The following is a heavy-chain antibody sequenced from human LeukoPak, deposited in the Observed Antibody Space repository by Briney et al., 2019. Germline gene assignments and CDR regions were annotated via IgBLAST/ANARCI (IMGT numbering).Heavy chain of an antibody. D-gene: IGHD2-8*01. Sequence: SETLSLTCTVSGGSISSYYWSWIRQPPGKGLEWIGYIYYSGSTNYNPSLKSRVTISVDTSKNQFSLKLSSVTAADTAVYYCARDSTSGVDYWGQGTLVTVSS. CDR1: GGSISSYY. CDR3: ARDSTSGVDY. CDR2: IYYSGST. J-gene: IGHJ4*02. V-gene: IGHV4-59*01.